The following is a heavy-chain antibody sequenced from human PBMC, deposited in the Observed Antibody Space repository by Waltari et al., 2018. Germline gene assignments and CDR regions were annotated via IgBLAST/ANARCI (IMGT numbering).Heavy chain of an antibody. V-gene: IGHV4-34*01. CDR3: ARKDVVVPAAIRYGYFDY. CDR2: INHSGST. J-gene: IGHJ4*02. Sequence: QVQLQQWGAGLLKPSETLSLTCAVYGGSFLGYYWSWIRQPPRKGLEWIGEINHSGSTNYNPSLKSRVTISVDTSKNQFSLKLSSVTAADTAVYYCARKDVVVPAAIRYGYFDYWGQGTLVTVSS. D-gene: IGHD2-2*01. CDR1: GGSFLGYY.